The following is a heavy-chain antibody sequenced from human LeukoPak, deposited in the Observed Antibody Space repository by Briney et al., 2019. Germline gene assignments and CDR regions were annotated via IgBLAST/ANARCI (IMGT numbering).Heavy chain of an antibody. Sequence: GGSLRLSCAASGFTFSSYSMNWVRQAPGKGLEWVSSISSSSYIYYADSVKGRFTISRDNAKNSLYLQMNSLRAEDTAVYYCAKGMNYGSGSYYYFDYWGQGTLVTVSS. D-gene: IGHD3-10*01. CDR1: GFTFSSYS. V-gene: IGHV3-21*01. CDR2: ISSSSYI. CDR3: AKGMNYGSGSYYYFDY. J-gene: IGHJ4*02.